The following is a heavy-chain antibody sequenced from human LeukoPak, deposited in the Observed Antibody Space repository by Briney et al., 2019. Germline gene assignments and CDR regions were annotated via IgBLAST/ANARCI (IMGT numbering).Heavy chain of an antibody. CDR1: GFTFSSYA. V-gene: IGHV3-21*01. Sequence: GGSLRLSCTASGFTFSSYAMTWVRQAPGKGLEWVSSFTSMSRTIYYADSVKGRFTISRDDAKKSLYLQMNSLRVEDTAIYYCARQSSGIAATDKIDYWGQGTLVTVSS. CDR2: FTSMSRTI. J-gene: IGHJ4*02. D-gene: IGHD6-13*01. CDR3: ARQSSGIAATDKIDY.